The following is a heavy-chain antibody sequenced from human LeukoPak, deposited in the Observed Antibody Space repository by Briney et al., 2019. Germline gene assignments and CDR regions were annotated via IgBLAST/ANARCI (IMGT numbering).Heavy chain of an antibody. CDR2: IYYSGST. D-gene: IGHD3-3*01. Sequence: SETLSLTCTVSGGSISSHYWSWIRQPPGKGLEWIGYIYYSGSTNYNPSLKSRVTISVDTSKNQFSLKLSSVTAADTAVYYCARVGVELRFLEWLWPPGYYYYMDVWGKGTTVTVSS. CDR3: ARVGVELRFLEWLWPPGYYYYMDV. V-gene: IGHV4-59*11. CDR1: GGSISSHY. J-gene: IGHJ6*03.